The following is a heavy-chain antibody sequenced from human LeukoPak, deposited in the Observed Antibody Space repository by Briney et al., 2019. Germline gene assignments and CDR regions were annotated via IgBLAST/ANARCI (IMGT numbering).Heavy chain of an antibody. CDR2: IYHSGST. Sequence: SGTLSLTCAVSGGSISSSNWWSWVRQPPGKGLEWIGEIYHSGSTNYNPSLKSRVTISVDTSKNQFSLKLSSVTAADTAVYYCARILRYFDWSYYYYYMDVWGKGTTVTISS. V-gene: IGHV4-4*02. D-gene: IGHD3-9*01. CDR1: GGSISSSNW. CDR3: ARILRYFDWSYYYYYMDV. J-gene: IGHJ6*03.